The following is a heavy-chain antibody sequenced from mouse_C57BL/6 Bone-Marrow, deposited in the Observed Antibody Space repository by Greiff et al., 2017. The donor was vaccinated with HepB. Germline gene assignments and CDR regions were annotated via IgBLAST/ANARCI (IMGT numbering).Heavy chain of an antibody. CDR2: ISNGGGST. J-gene: IGHJ2*01. CDR1: GFTFSDYY. Sequence: DVHLVESGGGLVQPGGSLKLSCAASGFTFSDYYMYWVRQTPEKSLEWVAYISNGGGSTYYPDTVKGRFTISRDNAKNTLYLQMSRLKSEDTAMYYCARHTRYFDYWGQGTTLTVSS. V-gene: IGHV5-12*01. CDR3: ARHTRYFDY.